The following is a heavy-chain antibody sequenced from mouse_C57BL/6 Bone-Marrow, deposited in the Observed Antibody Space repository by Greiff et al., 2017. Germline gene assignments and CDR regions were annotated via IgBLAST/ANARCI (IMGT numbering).Heavy chain of an antibody. CDR2: ISYDGSN. V-gene: IGHV3-6*01. D-gene: IGHD1-1*01. J-gene: IGHJ2*01. CDR3: ARVTTVVAPYYFDY. Sequence: EVQVVESGPGLVKPSQSLSLTCSVTGYSITSGYYWNWIRQFPGNKLEWMGYISYDGSNNYNPSLKNRISITRDTSKNQFFLKLNSVTTEDTATYYCARVTTVVAPYYFDYWGQGTTLTVSS. CDR1: GYSITSGYY.